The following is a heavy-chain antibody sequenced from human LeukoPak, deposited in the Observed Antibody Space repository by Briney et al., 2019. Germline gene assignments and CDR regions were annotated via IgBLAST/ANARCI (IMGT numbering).Heavy chain of an antibody. J-gene: IGHJ6*02. V-gene: IGHV4-59*12. CDR3: ARGVFELGGYYDFWSGYMRRYYYYGMDV. Sequence: PSETLSLTCTVSGGSISSYYWSWIRQPPGKGLEWIGYIYYSGSTNYNPSLKSRVTISVDTSKNQFSLQLNSVTPEDTAVYYCARGVFELGGYYDFWSGYMRRYYYYGMDVWGQGTTVTVSS. CDR2: IYYSGST. D-gene: IGHD3-3*01. CDR1: GGSISSYY.